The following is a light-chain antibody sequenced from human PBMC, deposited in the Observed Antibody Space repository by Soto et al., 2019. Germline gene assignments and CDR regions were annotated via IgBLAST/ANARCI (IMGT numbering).Light chain of an antibody. CDR2: GAS. J-gene: IGKJ1*01. V-gene: IGKV3-15*01. Sequence: MTQSPSTLSASVGDRVTITCRASQSVSSTSLGWYQQKPGQAPRLLIYGASTRATGVPARFSGSGSGTEFTLTISSLQSEDFAVYYCQQYNNWPRWTFGQGTKV. CDR3: QQYNNWPRWT. CDR1: QSVSSTS.